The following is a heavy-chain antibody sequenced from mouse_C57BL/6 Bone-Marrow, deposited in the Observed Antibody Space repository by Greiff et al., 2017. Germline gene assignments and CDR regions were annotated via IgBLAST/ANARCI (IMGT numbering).Heavy chain of an antibody. J-gene: IGHJ1*03. CDR1: GYTFTSYT. Sequence: QVQLQQSVAELARPGASVKMSCTASGYTFTSYTMHWVKQRPGQGLEWIGYINPSSGYTKYNPKFKDKATLTADTSSSTAYMQLSSLTSEDSAVYYCARNYDSSYWYFDVWGTGTTVTVSS. D-gene: IGHD1-1*01. CDR3: ARNYDSSYWYFDV. CDR2: INPSSGYT. V-gene: IGHV1-4*01.